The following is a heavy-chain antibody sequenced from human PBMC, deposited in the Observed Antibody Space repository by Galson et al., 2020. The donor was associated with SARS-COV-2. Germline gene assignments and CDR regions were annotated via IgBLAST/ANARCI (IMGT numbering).Heavy chain of an antibody. Sequence: SETLSLTCTVPGGPISSYYWSWTRQPPGKGLEWIGYIYYSGSTNYNPSLKRRVTISIDTSKNQFSLKLSSVTAADTAVYYCARGFDYWGQGTLVTVSS. CDR2: IYYSGST. CDR3: ARGFDY. J-gene: IGHJ4*02. V-gene: IGHV4-59*01. CDR1: GGPISSYY.